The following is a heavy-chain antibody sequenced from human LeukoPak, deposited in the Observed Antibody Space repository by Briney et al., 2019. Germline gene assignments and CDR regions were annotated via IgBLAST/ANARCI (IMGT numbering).Heavy chain of an antibody. CDR1: GYSISSGYY. CDR2: IYHSGST. V-gene: IGHV4-38-2*01. CDR3: ARGRGWLPQPYYFDY. J-gene: IGHJ4*01. D-gene: IGHD3-22*01. Sequence: SETLSLTCAVSGYSISSGYYWGWIRQPPGKGLEWIGSIYHSGSTYYNPSLKSRVTISVDTSKNQFSLKLSSVTAADTAVYYCARGRGWLPQPYYFDYWGQEPWSPSPQ.